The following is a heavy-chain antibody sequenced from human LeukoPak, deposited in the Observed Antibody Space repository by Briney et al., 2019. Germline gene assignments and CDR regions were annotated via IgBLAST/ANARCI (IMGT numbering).Heavy chain of an antibody. Sequence: PGGSLRLSCTASGFTFGDYAMSWFRQAPGKGLEWVGFIRSKAYGGTTEYAASVKGRFTISRDDSKSIAYLQMNSLKTEDTAVYYCTREADCSGGSCYRYFQHWGQGTLVTVSS. V-gene: IGHV3-49*03. CDR1: GFTFGDYA. D-gene: IGHD2-15*01. CDR2: IRSKAYGGTT. J-gene: IGHJ1*01. CDR3: TREADCSGGSCYRYFQH.